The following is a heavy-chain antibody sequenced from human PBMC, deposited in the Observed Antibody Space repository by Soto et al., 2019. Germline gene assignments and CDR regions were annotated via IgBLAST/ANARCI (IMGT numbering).Heavy chain of an antibody. J-gene: IGHJ5*02. D-gene: IGHD6-13*01. CDR1: GYSFTSYW. V-gene: IGHV5-51*01. CDR3: ATRPYSSSWYGWFDP. CDR2: IYPGDSDT. Sequence: PGEALKISCKGSGYSFTSYWIGWVRQMLGKGLEWMGIIYPGDSDTRYSPSFQGQVTISADKSISTAYLQWSSLKASDTAMYYCATRPYSSSWYGWFDPWGQGTLVTVSS.